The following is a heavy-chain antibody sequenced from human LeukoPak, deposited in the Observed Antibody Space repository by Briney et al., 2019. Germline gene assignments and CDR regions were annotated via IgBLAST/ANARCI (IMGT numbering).Heavy chain of an antibody. CDR2: IYTSGST. V-gene: IGHV4-4*07. CDR3: ASDYGDYAEYFQH. D-gene: IGHD4-17*01. J-gene: IGHJ1*01. CDR1: GGSISSYY. Sequence: PSETLSLTCTVSGGSISSYYWSWIRQPPAKELEWIVRIYTSGSTNYNPPPMSRVTMSVDRSTNQFSLKLSSVTAADTAVYYCASDYGDYAEYFQHWGQGTLVTVSS.